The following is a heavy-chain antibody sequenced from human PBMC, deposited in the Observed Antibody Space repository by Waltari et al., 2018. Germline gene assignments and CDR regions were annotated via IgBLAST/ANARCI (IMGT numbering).Heavy chain of an antibody. CDR1: ALPFTPAW. CDR2: IKSKSDGAIT. V-gene: IGHV3-15*01. Sequence: EVQMVESGGGLVKPGDPVHLPGAPLALPFTPAWLPGVRQAPGKGLEWVGRIKSKSDGAITDFAAPVRGRFSISRDDSQNMVFLQMNSLRTEDTAVYYCTTLDAPWGGWGHGTLVTVSS. J-gene: IGHJ4*01. CDR3: TTLDAPWGG. D-gene: IGHD7-27*01.